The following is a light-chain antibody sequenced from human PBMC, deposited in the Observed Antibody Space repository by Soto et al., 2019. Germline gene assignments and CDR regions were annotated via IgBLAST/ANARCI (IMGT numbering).Light chain of an antibody. CDR2: EVS. CDR3: SSCRGITALV. J-gene: IGLJ3*02. V-gene: IGLV2-14*03. Sequence: QSALTQPASVSGSPGQSITISCTGTSSDVGGYNFVSWYQQRPGKAPKLMIYEVSNRPSGVSNRFSGSKSGNTASLTISGLQVEEEADYYCSSCRGITALVFVGGTKVT. CDR1: SSDVGGYNF.